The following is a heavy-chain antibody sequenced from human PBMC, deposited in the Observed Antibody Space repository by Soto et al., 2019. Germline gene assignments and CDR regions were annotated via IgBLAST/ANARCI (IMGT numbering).Heavy chain of an antibody. J-gene: IGHJ6*03. CDR2: ISSSSSTI. CDR3: ARLRVWFGELKDYYYMDV. Sequence: PGGSLRLSCAASGFTFSSYSMNWVRQAPGKGLEWVSYISSSSSTIYYADSVKGRFTISRDNAKNSLYLQMNSLRAEDTAVYYCARLRVWFGELKDYYYMDVWGKGTTVTVSS. V-gene: IGHV3-48*01. CDR1: GFTFSSYS. D-gene: IGHD3-10*01.